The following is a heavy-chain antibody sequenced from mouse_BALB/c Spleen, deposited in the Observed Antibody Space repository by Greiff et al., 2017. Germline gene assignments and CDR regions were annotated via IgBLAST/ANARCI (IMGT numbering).Heavy chain of an antibody. CDR1: GFTFSSFG. CDR2: ISSGSSTI. J-gene: IGHJ3*01. CDR3: ARGEGYYGSNYRAY. Sequence: EVNVVESGGGLVQPGGSRKLSCAASGFTFSSFGMHWVRQPPEKGLEWVAYISSGSSTIYYADTVKGRFTISRDNPKNTLFLQMTSLRSEDTAMYYCARGEGYYGSNYRAYWGQGTLVTVSA. D-gene: IGHD1-1*01. V-gene: IGHV5-17*02.